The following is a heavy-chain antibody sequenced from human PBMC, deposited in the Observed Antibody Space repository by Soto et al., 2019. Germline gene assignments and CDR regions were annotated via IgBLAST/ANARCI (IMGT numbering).Heavy chain of an antibody. J-gene: IGHJ4*02. CDR1: GFTFTSSA. V-gene: IGHV1-58*01. D-gene: IGHD4-17*01. Sequence: QMQLVQSGPEVKKPGTSVKVSCKASGFTFTSSAVQCVRQARGQRLEWIGWIVVGSGNTKYAQKYQERVAITRDMSTSIAYMELSSLRSEDTAVYYCAAEIDDYVDYNYWGQGTLVTVSS. CDR3: AAEIDDYVDYNY. CDR2: IVVGSGNT.